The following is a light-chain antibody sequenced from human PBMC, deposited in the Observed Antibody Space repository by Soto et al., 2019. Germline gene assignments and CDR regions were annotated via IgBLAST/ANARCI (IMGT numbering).Light chain of an antibody. Sequence: QSVLTQPASVSGSPGQSITISCTGTSSDVGGYNYVSWYQQHPGKAPKLMIYDVSNRPSGVSNRFSGSTSGNTASLTISGLQAEDEADYYCRSYTSSSTTCVFGTRTKVTVL. J-gene: IGLJ1*01. CDR3: RSYTSSSTTCV. V-gene: IGLV2-14*01. CDR1: SSDVGGYNY. CDR2: DVS.